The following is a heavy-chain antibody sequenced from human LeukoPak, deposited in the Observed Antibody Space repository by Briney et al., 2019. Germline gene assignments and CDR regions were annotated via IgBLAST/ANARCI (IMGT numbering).Heavy chain of an antibody. Sequence: SETLSLTCTVSGGSISSYYWSWIRQPPGKGLEWIGYIYYSGSTNYNPSLKSRVTISVDTSKNQFSLKLSSVTAADTAVYYCARYWGRDYDILTGYYRLRFDPWGQGTLVTVSS. CDR2: IYYSGST. J-gene: IGHJ5*02. D-gene: IGHD3-9*01. V-gene: IGHV4-59*01. CDR1: GGSISSYY. CDR3: ARYWGRDYDILTGYYRLRFDP.